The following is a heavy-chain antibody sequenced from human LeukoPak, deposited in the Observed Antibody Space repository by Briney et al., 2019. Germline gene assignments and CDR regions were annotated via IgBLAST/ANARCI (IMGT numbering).Heavy chain of an antibody. CDR1: GFTFGCYG. Sequence: GTSLRLSCSASGFTFGCYGMPWLGQVPRKGLEGVSGVCCNSRPEAYADSVKGRLTISRDNAQSSLYLPMHSLRAAAAAVYYCVTRGGSDWYFDIWGRGTLVTVSS. CDR3: VTRGGSDWYFDI. V-gene: IGHV3-9*01. D-gene: IGHD6-25*01. CDR2: VCCNSRPE. J-gene: IGHJ2*01.